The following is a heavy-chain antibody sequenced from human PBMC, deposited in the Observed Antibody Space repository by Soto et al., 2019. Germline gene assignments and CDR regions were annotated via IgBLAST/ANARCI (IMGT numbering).Heavy chain of an antibody. CDR3: ASYHLS. Sequence: QVQLVESGGGVVQPGRSLRLSCAASGFTFSSYAMHWVHQAPGKGLEWVAVISYDGSNKYYADSVKGRFTISRDNSKNTLYLQMNSLRAEDTAVYYCASYHLSWGQGTLVTVSS. V-gene: IGHV3-30-3*01. J-gene: IGHJ5*02. D-gene: IGHD3-16*02. CDR2: ISYDGSNK. CDR1: GFTFSSYA.